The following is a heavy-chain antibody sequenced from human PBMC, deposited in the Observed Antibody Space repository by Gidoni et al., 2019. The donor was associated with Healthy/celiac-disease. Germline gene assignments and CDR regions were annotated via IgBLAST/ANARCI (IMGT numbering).Heavy chain of an antibody. V-gene: IGHV3-30-3*01. J-gene: IGHJ2*01. CDR3: AREMRIRYFDL. CDR2: ISYDGSNK. D-gene: IGHD2-15*01. CDR1: GFTFSSYA. Sequence: QVQLVESGGGVVQPGRSLRLSCSASGFTFSSYAMHWVRQAPGKGLEWVAVISYDGSNKYYADSVKGRFTISRDNSKNTLYLQMNSLRAEDTAVYYCAREMRIRYFDLWGRGTLVTVSS.